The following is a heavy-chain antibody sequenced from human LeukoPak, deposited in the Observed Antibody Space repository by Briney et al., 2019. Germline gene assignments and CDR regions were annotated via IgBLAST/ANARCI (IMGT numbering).Heavy chain of an antibody. V-gene: IGHV3-7*01. CDR1: GFTFSSYW. CDR3: AKRGINWGNAFDI. J-gene: IGHJ3*02. CDR2: IKRDGSEK. Sequence: PGGSLRLSCAASGFTFSSYWMSWVRQAPGKGLEWVANIKRDGSEKYYMDSVKGRFTISRDNAKNSLYLQMNSLRAEDTAVYYCAKRGINWGNAFDIWGQGTMVTVSS. D-gene: IGHD7-27*01.